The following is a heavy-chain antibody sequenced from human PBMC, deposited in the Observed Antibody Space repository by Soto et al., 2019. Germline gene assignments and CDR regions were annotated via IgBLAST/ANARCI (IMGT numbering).Heavy chain of an antibody. J-gene: IGHJ4*02. CDR2: IIPIFGTA. CDR1: GGTFSSYA. D-gene: IGHD3-10*01. V-gene: IGHV1-69*01. Sequence: QVQLVQSGAEVKKPGSSVKVSCKASGGTFSSYAISWVRQAPGQGLEWMGGIIPIFGTANYGQKFQGRVTITADESTSTAYMELSSLRSEDTAVYYCARETSNYYGSGSYLYYFDYWGQGTLVTVSS. CDR3: ARETSNYYGSGSYLYYFDY.